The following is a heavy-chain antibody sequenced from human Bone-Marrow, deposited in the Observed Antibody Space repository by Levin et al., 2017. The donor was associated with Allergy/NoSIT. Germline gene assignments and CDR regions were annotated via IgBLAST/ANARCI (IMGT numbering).Heavy chain of an antibody. V-gene: IGHV3-21*01. CDR3: ARESKAAVHSSSWPGWFDP. J-gene: IGHJ5*02. D-gene: IGHD6-13*01. Sequence: NPGGSLRLSCAASGFSFINYSIAWVRQAPGKGLEWISSASWRGDHIYFADSVEGRFSISRDNAKSSLYLHMNSLRVEDTAVYYCARESKAAVHSSSWPGWFDPWGQGTLVTVSS. CDR2: ASWRGDHI. CDR1: GFSFINYS.